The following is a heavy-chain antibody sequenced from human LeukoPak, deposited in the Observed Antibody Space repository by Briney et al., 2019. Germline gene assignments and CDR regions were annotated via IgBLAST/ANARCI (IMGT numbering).Heavy chain of an antibody. Sequence: SETLSLTCTVSNGSMTNNYWSWIRQPPGKGLEWIGYIYSSGSTIYNPSLKSRVTISIDTSKNQFSLKLISVTAEDTAVYYCTTNSWYCLDNWGQGTLVTVSS. CDR3: TTNSWYCLDN. J-gene: IGHJ4*02. CDR2: IYSSGST. CDR1: NGSMTNNY. D-gene: IGHD6-13*01. V-gene: IGHV4-59*01.